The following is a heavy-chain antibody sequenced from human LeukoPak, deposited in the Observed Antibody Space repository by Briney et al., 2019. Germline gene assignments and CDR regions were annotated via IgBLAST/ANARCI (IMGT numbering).Heavy chain of an antibody. CDR1: GFTFSSYG. Sequence: GRSLRPSCAASGFTFSSYGMHWVRQAPGKGLEWVAVIWYDGSNKYYADSVKGRFTISRDNSKNTLYLQMNSLRAEDTAVYYCAREGYGSGSYYNVGWRDWFDPWGQGTLVTVSS. CDR2: IWYDGSNK. D-gene: IGHD3-10*01. V-gene: IGHV3-33*01. J-gene: IGHJ5*02. CDR3: AREGYGSGSYYNVGWRDWFDP.